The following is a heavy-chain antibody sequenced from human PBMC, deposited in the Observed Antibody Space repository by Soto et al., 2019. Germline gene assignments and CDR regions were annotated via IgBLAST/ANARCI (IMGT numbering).Heavy chain of an antibody. V-gene: IGHV3-30-3*01. CDR2: ISYDGSNK. D-gene: IGHD6-6*01. J-gene: IGHJ6*02. Sequence: PGGSLRLSCAASGFTFSSYAMHWVRQAPGKGLEWVAVISYDGSNKYYADSVKGRFTISRDNSKNTLYLQMNSLRAEDTAVYYCARDLEGSSSSGYYYYYGMDVWGQGTTVTVSS. CDR3: ARDLEGSSSSGYYYYYGMDV. CDR1: GFTFSSYA.